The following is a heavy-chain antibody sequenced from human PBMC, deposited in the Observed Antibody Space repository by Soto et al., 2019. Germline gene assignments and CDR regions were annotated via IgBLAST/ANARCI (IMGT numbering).Heavy chain of an antibody. D-gene: IGHD3-10*01. CDR2: IIPIFGTA. CDR1: GGTFSSYA. V-gene: IGHV1-69*01. J-gene: IGHJ6*02. Sequence: QVQLVQSGAEVKKPGSSVKVSCKASGGTFSSYAISWVRQAPGQGLEWMGGIIPIFGTANYAQKFQGRVKITADESTSTAYMELSSLRSANTAVYYCARDNHYYGSGSYPGYYYGMDVWGQGTTVTVSS. CDR3: ARDNHYYGSGSYPGYYYGMDV.